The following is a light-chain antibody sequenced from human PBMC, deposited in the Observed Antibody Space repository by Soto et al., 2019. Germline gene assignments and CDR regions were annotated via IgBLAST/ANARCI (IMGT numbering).Light chain of an antibody. V-gene: IGLV1-40*01. CDR3: QSYDSSLTV. CDR2: GNS. CDR1: SSNIGAGYD. J-gene: IGLJ1*01. Sequence: QSVLTQPPSVSGAPGQRVTISCTGSSSNIGAGYDVHWYQQLPGTAPKLLIYGNSNRPSGVPDRFSGSKSGTSASLAITGLQAEDAADYYCQSYDSSLTVFGTGTKLTVL.